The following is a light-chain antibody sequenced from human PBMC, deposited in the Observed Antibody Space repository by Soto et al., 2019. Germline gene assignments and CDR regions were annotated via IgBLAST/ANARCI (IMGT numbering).Light chain of an antibody. CDR3: MQALQTQFT. CDR2: LGS. Sequence: DIVMTQSPLSLPVTPGEPASISCRSSQSLLHSNGYNYLDWYLQKPGQSPQLLIYLGSNRASGVPDRFSGSGSGTDFTLKISRVEAEDVGVYYCMQALQTQFTFGSGTKVDIK. J-gene: IGKJ3*01. V-gene: IGKV2-28*01. CDR1: QSLLHSNGYNY.